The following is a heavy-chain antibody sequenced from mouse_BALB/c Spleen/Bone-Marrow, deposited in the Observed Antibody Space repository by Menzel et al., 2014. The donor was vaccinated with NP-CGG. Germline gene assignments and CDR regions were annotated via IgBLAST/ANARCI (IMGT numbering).Heavy chain of an antibody. CDR1: GYTFTSYW. CDR2: IDPSDSET. V-gene: IGHV1-61*01. CDR3: AGWGAYFDY. Sequence: QVQLQQSGAELVRPGTPVKLSCKASGYTFTSYWMNWVKQRPGRGLEWIGRIDPSDSETHYNQKFKDKATLTVDKSSSTAYLQLSSLTSEDSAVYYCAGWGAYFDYWGQGTTLTVSS. J-gene: IGHJ2*01.